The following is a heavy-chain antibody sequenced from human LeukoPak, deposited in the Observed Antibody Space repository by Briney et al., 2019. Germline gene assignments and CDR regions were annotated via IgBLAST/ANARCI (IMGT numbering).Heavy chain of an antibody. CDR2: ILYDGSKI. D-gene: IGHD2-8*01. CDR1: AFLFSSYG. J-gene: IGHJ4*02. CDR3: AKAHCAISSCGIDS. Sequence: GASLRLSCAASAFLFSSYGMHWVRQAPGRGRECEAFILYDGSKIYHGDSVEGRFTISRDIYENTLYLQMDSLRPEDTALYYCAKAHCAISSCGIDSWGQGTLVTVSS. V-gene: IGHV3-30*02.